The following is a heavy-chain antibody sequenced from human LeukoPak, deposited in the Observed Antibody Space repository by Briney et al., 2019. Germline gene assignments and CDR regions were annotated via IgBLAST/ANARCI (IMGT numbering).Heavy chain of an antibody. CDR1: GYTLTQLS. Sequence: ASVKVSCKVSGYTLTQLSVHWVRQAPGKGLEWMGGFDVEDGEIIYAQKFQGRVTMTEDTSTDTAYMELSSLRSEDTAVYYCARGLTFGGVTNDAFDIWGQGTMVTVSS. V-gene: IGHV1-24*01. J-gene: IGHJ3*02. CDR3: ARGLTFGGVTNDAFDI. D-gene: IGHD3-16*01. CDR2: FDVEDGEI.